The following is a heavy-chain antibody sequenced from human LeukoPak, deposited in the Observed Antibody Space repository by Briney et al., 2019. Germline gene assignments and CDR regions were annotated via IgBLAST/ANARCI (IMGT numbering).Heavy chain of an antibody. Sequence: SETLSLTCTVSGGSISSSGYYWGWIRQPPGKGLEWIGSIYYSGNTYYNPSLKSRVTISVDTSKNQFSLNLSSVTAADTAVYYCARLSEGYFDYWGQGTLVTVSS. CDR1: GGSISSSGYY. J-gene: IGHJ4*02. CDR3: ARLSEGYFDY. CDR2: IYYSGNT. V-gene: IGHV4-39*01.